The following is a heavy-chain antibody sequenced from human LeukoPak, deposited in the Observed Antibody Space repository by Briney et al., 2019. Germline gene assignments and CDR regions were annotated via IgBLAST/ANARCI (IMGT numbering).Heavy chain of an antibody. CDR1: GFTFSSYS. CDR2: ISSSSSYI. D-gene: IGHD3-22*01. J-gene: IGHJ6*02. V-gene: IGHV3-21*01. Sequence: GGSLRLSCAASGFTFSSYSMNWVRQAPGKGLEWVSSISSSSSYIYYADSVKGRFTTSRDNAKNSLYLQMNSLRAEDTAVYYCARERDSSGYYFYYYYYGMDVWGQGTTVTVSS. CDR3: ARERDSSGYYFYYYYYGMDV.